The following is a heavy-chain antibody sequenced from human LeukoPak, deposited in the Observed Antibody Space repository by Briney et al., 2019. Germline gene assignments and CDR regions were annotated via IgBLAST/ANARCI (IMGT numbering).Heavy chain of an antibody. CDR3: ARDYYGSGSSSNWFDP. CDR1: GGSFSGYY. Sequence: PSETLSLTCAVYGGSFSGYYWSLIRQPPGKGLEWIGEINHSGSTNYNPSLKSRVTISVDTSKNQFSLKLSSVTAADTAVYYCARDYYGSGSSSNWFDPWGQGTLVTVSS. V-gene: IGHV4-34*01. J-gene: IGHJ5*02. CDR2: INHSGST. D-gene: IGHD3-10*01.